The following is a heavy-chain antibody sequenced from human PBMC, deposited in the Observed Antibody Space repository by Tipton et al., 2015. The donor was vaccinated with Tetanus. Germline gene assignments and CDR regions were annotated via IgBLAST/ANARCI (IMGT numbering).Heavy chain of an antibody. V-gene: IGHV4-34*09. CDR2: INHSGSA. CDR3: ARDQARGARGWNYFDC. CDR1: GGSFSDYY. Sequence: TLSLTCAVYGGSFSDYYWTWIRQSPGKGLEWIGEINHSGSANYNPSLKSRVTISIDTSKNQFSLKLNSVTAADTAVYYCARDQARGARGWNYFDCWGQGTLVTVSS. J-gene: IGHJ4*02. D-gene: IGHD1-26*01.